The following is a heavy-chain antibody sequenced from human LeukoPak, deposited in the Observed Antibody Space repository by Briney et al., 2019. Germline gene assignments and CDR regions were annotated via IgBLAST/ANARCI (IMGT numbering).Heavy chain of an antibody. CDR1: GFTVSSNY. CDR2: IYSGGST. J-gene: IGHJ4*02. CDR3: ARHYYYDSSGYDPNFDY. V-gene: IGHV3-53*01. Sequence: GGSLRLSCAASGFTVSSNYMSWVRQAPGKGLEWVSVIYSGGSTYYADSVKGRFTISRDNSKNTLYLQMNSLRAEDTAVYYCARHYYYDSSGYDPNFDYWGQGTLVTVSS. D-gene: IGHD3-22*01.